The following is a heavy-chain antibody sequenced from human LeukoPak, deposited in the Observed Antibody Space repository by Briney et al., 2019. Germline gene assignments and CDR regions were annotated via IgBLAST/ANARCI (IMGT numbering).Heavy chain of an antibody. CDR3: AKAGYCSGGGCYNWFDP. J-gene: IGHJ5*02. CDR2: INGDGGST. V-gene: IGHV3-43*02. D-gene: IGHD2-15*01. Sequence: GGSLRLSCAASGFTFDDYAMHWVRQAPGKGLEWVSLINGDGGSTYYADSVKGRFTISRDNSKNSLYLQMNSLRTEDTALYYCAKAGYCSGGGCYNWFDPWGQGTLVTDSS. CDR1: GFTFDDYA.